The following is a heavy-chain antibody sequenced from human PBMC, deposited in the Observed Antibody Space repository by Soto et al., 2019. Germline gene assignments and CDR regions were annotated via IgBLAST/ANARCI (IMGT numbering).Heavy chain of an antibody. CDR3: VRALRHTAMVYPWFDP. J-gene: IGHJ5*02. D-gene: IGHD5-18*01. CDR2: VYESGYT. V-gene: IGHV4-31*03. Sequence: KPSETLSLTCTVSGASVSTGAYYWGWVRQRPGRGLEWIGYVYESGYTYYNMPLKSRLTISLDRSNNQFSLGLTSVTAADTAVYYCVRALRHTAMVYPWFDPWGQGTLVTVSS. CDR1: GASVSTGAYY.